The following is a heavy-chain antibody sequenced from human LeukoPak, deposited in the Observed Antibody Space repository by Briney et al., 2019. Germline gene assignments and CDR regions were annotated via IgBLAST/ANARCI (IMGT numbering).Heavy chain of an antibody. V-gene: IGHV3-48*02. CDR3: ARDFSGAIDY. D-gene: IGHD3-10*01. CDR1: GFTFISYN. CDR2: ISTSSNTV. J-gene: IGHJ4*02. Sequence: GGSLRLSCAASGFTFISYNMNWVRQAPGKGLEWVSYISTSSNTVYYADSVKGRFTISRDNAKNSLYLQMNSLRDEDTAVYFCARDFSGAIDYWGQGTQVTVSS.